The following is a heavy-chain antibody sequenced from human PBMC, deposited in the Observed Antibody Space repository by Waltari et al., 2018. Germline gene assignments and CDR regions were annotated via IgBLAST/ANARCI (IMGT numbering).Heavy chain of an antibody. V-gene: IGHV4-39*07. Sequence: QLQLQESGPGLVKPSETLSLTCTVSGGSISSSSYYWGWIRQPPGKGLEWIGSIDYSGSTYYNPSLKSRVTISVDTSKNQFSLKLSSVTAADTAVYYCARVTNYYDSSGYRHFDYWGQGTLVTVSS. CDR1: GGSISSSSYY. CDR2: IDYSGST. CDR3: ARVTNYYDSSGYRHFDY. J-gene: IGHJ4*02. D-gene: IGHD3-22*01.